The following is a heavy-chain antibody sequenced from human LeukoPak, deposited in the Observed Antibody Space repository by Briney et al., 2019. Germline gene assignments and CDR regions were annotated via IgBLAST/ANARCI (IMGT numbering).Heavy chain of an antibody. V-gene: IGHV3-7*03. CDR2: INDGATET. CDR3: SGGGGWESDF. Sequence: GMSLRLSCAASGFTFRSYCMTWVRQAPGKGLEWVANINDGATETNYIDSVKGRFTISRDNVRNSLHLQMDSLRAEDTAVYYCSGGGGWESDFWGQGTLVTVSS. D-gene: IGHD6-19*01. CDR1: GFTFRSYC. J-gene: IGHJ4*02.